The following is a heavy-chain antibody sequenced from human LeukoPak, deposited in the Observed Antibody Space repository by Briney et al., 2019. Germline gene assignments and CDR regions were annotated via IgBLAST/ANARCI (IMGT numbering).Heavy chain of an antibody. CDR1: GFTFSSYA. J-gene: IGHJ4*02. V-gene: IGHV3-30-3*01. CDR2: ISYDGSNK. CDR3: ARAYDYSNPFDY. Sequence: GGSLRLSCVASGFTFSSYAMHWVRQAPGKGLEWVAVISYDGSNKYYADSVKGRFTISRDNSKNTLYLQMNSLRAEDTAVYYCARAYDYSNPFDYWGQGTLVTVSS. D-gene: IGHD4-11*01.